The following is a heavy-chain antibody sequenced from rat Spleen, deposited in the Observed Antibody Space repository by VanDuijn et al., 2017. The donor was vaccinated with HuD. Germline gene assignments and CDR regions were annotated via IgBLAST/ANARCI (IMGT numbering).Heavy chain of an antibody. V-gene: IGHV5-7*01. CDR3: ARRHYGYTDYFDY. CDR2: VTDEGGGT. D-gene: IGHD1-9*01. J-gene: IGHJ2*01. Sequence: EVQLVESDGGLVQPGRSLKLSCAASGFTFSDYYMAWVRQAPTKGLEWVATVTDEGGGTYYRESVKGRFTISRDNAKSIVYLQMDSLRSEDTATYYCARRHYGYTDYFDYWGQGVMVTVSS. CDR1: GFTFSDYY.